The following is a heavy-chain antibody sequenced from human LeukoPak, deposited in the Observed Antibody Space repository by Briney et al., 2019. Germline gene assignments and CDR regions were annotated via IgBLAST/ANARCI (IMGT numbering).Heavy chain of an antibody. V-gene: IGHV4-34*01. Sequence: PSETLSLTCTVSGGSISSYYWSWIRQPPGKGLEWIGEINHSGSTNYNPSLKSRVTISVDTSKNQFSLKLSSVTAADTAVYYCARGRNDFWSGYYTGLSYWGQGTLVTVSS. CDR2: INHSGST. J-gene: IGHJ4*02. CDR1: GGSISSYY. D-gene: IGHD3-3*01. CDR3: ARGRNDFWSGYYTGLSY.